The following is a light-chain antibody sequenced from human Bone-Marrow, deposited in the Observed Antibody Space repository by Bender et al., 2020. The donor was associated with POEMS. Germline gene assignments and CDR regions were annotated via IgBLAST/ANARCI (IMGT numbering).Light chain of an antibody. J-gene: IGLJ2*01. Sequence: QSVLTQPPSVSGTPGQKVTISCSGSSSNIGSNYVYWYHQLPGTAPKLLIYRNNERPSGVPDRFSGSKSGTSASLAISGLRSGDEADYYCTAWDDSLSGPVFGGGTKLTVL. CDR2: RNN. V-gene: IGLV1-47*01. CDR3: TAWDDSLSGPV. CDR1: SSNIGSNY.